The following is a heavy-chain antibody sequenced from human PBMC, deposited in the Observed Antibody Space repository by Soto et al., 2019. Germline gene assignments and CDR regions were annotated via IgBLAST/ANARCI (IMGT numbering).Heavy chain of an antibody. CDR1: GGSISSSNW. J-gene: IGHJ4*02. D-gene: IGHD6-19*01. Sequence: PSETLSLTCAVSGGSISSSNWWSWVRQPPGKGLEWIGEIYHSGSTNYNPSLKSRVTISVDKSKDQFSLKLSSVTAADTAVYYCARVGKQWPSYYFDYWGQGTLVTVYS. CDR3: ARVGKQWPSYYFDY. CDR2: IYHSGST. V-gene: IGHV4-4*02.